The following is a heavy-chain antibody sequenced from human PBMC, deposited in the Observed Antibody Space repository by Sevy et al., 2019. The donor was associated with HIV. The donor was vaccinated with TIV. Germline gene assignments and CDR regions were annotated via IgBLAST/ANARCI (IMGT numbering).Heavy chain of an antibody. D-gene: IGHD2-15*01. V-gene: IGHV1-69*13. CDR3: AKIGYCSSVSCYGLDY. J-gene: IGHJ4*02. CDR1: GGTFSSFA. CDR2: IIPVFGTA. Sequence: ASVKVSCKASGGTFSSFAISWVRLAPGQGLEWVGGIIPVFGTADYAQTFQGRVTITADESTSTAYMELSSLRSEDTAIYYCAKIGYCSSVSCYGLDYWGQGTLVTVSS.